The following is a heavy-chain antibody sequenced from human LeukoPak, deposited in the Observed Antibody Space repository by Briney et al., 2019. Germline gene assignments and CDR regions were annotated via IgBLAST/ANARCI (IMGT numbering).Heavy chain of an antibody. CDR3: ARARGYSYLIDY. CDR2: ISSSGSTI. CDR1: GFTFSSYE. D-gene: IGHD5-18*01. V-gene: IGHV3-48*03. Sequence: GGSLRLSCAASGFTFSSYEMNWVRQAPGKGLEWVSYISSSGSTIYYADSVKGRFTISRDNAKNSLYLQMNSLGAEDTAVYYCARARGYSYLIDYWGQGTLVTVSS. J-gene: IGHJ4*02.